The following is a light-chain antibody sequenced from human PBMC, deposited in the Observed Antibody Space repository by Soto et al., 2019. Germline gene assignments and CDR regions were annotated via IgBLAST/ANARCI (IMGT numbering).Light chain of an antibody. V-gene: IGKV1-39*01. CDR2: AAS. J-gene: IGKJ1*01. CDR1: QSISSD. Sequence: DIQITQSPSSLSASVGDSVTITCRASQSISSDLNWYQQKPGKAPKVLIYAASSLQSGVPSRFSGSGSGTDFTLTINSLQPEDFATYSCQQSYNSPQTFGQGTKVDI. CDR3: QQSYNSPQT.